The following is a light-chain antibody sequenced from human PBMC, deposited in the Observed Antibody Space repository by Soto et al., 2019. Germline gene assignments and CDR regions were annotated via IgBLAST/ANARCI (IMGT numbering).Light chain of an antibody. J-gene: IGLJ2*01. CDR3: SSYAGSNNLV. Sequence: QSALTQPPSASGSPGQSVTISCTGTSSDVGGYNYVSWYQRHPGKAPKLMIHEVTKRPSGVPDRFSGSKSGNTASLTVSGLQAEDEADYYCSSYAGSNNLVFGGGTKLTVL. CDR2: EVT. V-gene: IGLV2-8*01. CDR1: SSDVGGYNY.